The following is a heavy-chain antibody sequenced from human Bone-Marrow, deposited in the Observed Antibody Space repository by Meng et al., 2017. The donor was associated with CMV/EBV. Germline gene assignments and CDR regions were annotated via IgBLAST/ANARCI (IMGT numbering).Heavy chain of an antibody. J-gene: IGHJ5*02. CDR1: GYTFTSYD. CDR2: MNPNSGNT. V-gene: IGHV1-8*01. Sequence: ASVKVSCKASGYTFTSYDINWVRQATGQGLEWMGWMNPNSGNTGYAQKFQGRVTMTRNTSISTAYMELSSLRSEDTAVYYCAREWVRRRFLEWFKWFDPWGQGTLVTVSS. CDR3: AREWVRRRFLEWFKWFDP. D-gene: IGHD3-3*01.